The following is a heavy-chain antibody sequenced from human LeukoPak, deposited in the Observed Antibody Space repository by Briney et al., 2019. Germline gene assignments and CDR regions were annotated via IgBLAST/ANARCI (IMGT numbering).Heavy chain of an antibody. CDR2: ISGSGGST. D-gene: IGHD2-15*01. Sequence: PGGSLRLSCAASGFTFSSYAMSWVRQAPGKGLEWVSAISGSGGSTYYADSVKGRFTISRDNSKNTLYLQMNSLRAEDTAVYYCAKEGVVEWALNAYYFDYWGQGTLVTVSS. V-gene: IGHV3-23*01. CDR3: AKEGVVEWALNAYYFDY. J-gene: IGHJ4*02. CDR1: GFTFSSYA.